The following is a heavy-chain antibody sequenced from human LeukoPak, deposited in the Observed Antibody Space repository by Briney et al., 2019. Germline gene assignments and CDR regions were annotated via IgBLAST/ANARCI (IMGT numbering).Heavy chain of an antibody. V-gene: IGHV3-21*01. CDR3: ARGGRYAFDI. Sequence: PGGSLRLSCAASGFTFSDYSMNWVRQAPGQGLEWVSSMSSTSSYIYYADSVKGRFTISRDNAKNSLFLQMNSLRAEDTAVYYCARGGRYAFDIWGQGTMVTVSS. J-gene: IGHJ3*02. CDR2: MSSTSSYI. CDR1: GFTFSDYS.